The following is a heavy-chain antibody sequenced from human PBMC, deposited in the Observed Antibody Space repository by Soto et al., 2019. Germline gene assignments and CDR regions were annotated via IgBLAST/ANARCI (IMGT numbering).Heavy chain of an antibody. CDR2: VHYSGST. CDR3: ARGNWESSSWDRYFDL. D-gene: IGHD6-13*01. CDR1: GDSISPYY. J-gene: IGHJ2*01. Sequence: QVQLQESGPGLVKPSETLSLTCTVSGDSISPYYWTWIRQPPGKGLEWIGYVHYSGSTNYNPSLKSCVTISADASKNQFSLMLTSVTAADTAMYYCARGNWESSSWDRYFDLWGRGTLVSVSS. V-gene: IGHV4-59*01.